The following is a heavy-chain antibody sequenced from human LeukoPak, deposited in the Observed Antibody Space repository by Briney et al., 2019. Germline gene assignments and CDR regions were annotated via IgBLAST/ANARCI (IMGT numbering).Heavy chain of an antibody. Sequence: SVKVSCKASGGTFSSYAISWVRQAPGQGLEWTGRITPILGMANYAQKFQGRVTITADKSTSTAYMELSSLRSEDTAVYYCAINYYGSGSSFDYWGQGTLVTVSS. CDR2: ITPILGMA. CDR1: GGTFSSYA. CDR3: AINYYGSGSSFDY. D-gene: IGHD3-10*01. J-gene: IGHJ4*02. V-gene: IGHV1-69*04.